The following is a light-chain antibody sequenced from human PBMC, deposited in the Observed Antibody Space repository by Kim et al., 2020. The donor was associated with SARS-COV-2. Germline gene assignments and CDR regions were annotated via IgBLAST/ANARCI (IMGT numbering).Light chain of an antibody. V-gene: IGLV1-36*01. CDR2: YNN. J-gene: IGLJ3*02. CDR3: AAWDDSLNEWV. CDR1: SSNIANNA. Sequence: QSVLTQPPSVSEAPRQRVTILCSGSSSNIANNAVYWYQQFPGKAPKLLIYYNNLVSSGVSDRFSASKSGTSASLAISGLQSEDEAEYYCAAWDDSLNEWVFGDGTQLTVL.